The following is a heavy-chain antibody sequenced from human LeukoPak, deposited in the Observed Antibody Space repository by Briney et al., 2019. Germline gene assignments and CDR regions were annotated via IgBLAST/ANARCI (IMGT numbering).Heavy chain of an antibody. CDR1: GSTISNND. V-gene: IGHV3-53*01. J-gene: IGHJ3*02. Sequence: GGSLRLSCAASGSTISNNDMSWVRQAPGKGLEWVSFIYRGGGTFYADFVKGRFTISGDNSKNTLYLQMNSVRAEDTAMYDCARDRHIRGFDAFDIWGRGTMVIVSS. D-gene: IGHD2-21*01. CDR2: IYRGGGT. CDR3: ARDRHIRGFDAFDI.